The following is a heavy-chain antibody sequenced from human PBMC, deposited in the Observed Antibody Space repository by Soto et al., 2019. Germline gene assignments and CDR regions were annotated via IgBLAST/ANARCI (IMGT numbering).Heavy chain of an antibody. CDR1: GFTFSSYS. Sequence: GGSLRLSCAASGFTFSSYSMNWVRRAPGKGLEWVSSISSSSSYIYYADSVEGRFTISRDNAKNSLYLQMNSLRAEDTAVYYCARGPRDYYYYYMDVWGKGTTVTVSS. V-gene: IGHV3-21*01. J-gene: IGHJ6*03. CDR3: ARGPRDYYYYYMDV. CDR2: ISSSSSYI.